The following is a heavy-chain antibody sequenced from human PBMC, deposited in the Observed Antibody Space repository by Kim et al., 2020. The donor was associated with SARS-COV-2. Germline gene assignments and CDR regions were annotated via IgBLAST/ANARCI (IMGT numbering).Heavy chain of an antibody. CDR2: IYYSGST. CDR1: GGSISSGGYY. Sequence: SETLSLTCTVSGGSISSGGYYWSWIRQHPGKGLEWIGYIYYSGSTYYNPSLKSRVTLSVDTSKNQFSLKLSSVTAADTAVYYCARGGSRWIGYFDLWGRGTLVTVSS. CDR3: ARGGSRWIGYFDL. D-gene: IGHD6-13*01. J-gene: IGHJ2*01. V-gene: IGHV4-31*03.